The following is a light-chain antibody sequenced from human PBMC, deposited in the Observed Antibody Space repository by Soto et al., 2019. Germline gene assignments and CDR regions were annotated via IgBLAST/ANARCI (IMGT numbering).Light chain of an antibody. CDR2: DAS. V-gene: IGKV1-5*01. CDR3: QQYNSYSLT. Sequence: DIQMTQSPSSLSASVGDRVTITCRASQSISSYLNWYQQKPGKAPKLLIYDASSLESGVPSRFSGSGSGTEFTITISSLQPDDFETYYCQQYNSYSLTFGQGTRLEIK. J-gene: IGKJ5*01. CDR1: QSISSY.